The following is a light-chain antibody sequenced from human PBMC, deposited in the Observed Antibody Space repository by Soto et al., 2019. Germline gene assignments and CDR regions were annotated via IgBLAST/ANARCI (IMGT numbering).Light chain of an antibody. CDR3: QQRSNWPIT. Sequence: EILLTQSPATLSFSPGERATLSWRASQSVSSYLAWYQQKPGQAPRLLIYGASNRAIGIPARFSGSGSGTDFILTISSLEPEDFAVYYCQQRSNWPITFGQGTRLEVK. V-gene: IGKV3-11*01. CDR2: GAS. CDR1: QSVSSY. J-gene: IGKJ5*01.